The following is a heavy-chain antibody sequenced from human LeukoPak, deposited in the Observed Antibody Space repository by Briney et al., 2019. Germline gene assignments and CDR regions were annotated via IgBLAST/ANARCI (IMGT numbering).Heavy chain of an antibody. CDR2: VWPDGRQK. V-gene: IGHV3-7*01. Sequence: GGSLGLSCATSGFSFSSYWMSWVRQGPGKGLEWVATVWPDGRQKEYVDSVRGRFTISRDNADSLLYLQMSSLTVEDTAVYFCARLFGGVTTFDYWGQGALVTVSS. J-gene: IGHJ4*02. CDR3: ARLFGGVTTFDY. D-gene: IGHD4-17*01. CDR1: GFSFSSYW.